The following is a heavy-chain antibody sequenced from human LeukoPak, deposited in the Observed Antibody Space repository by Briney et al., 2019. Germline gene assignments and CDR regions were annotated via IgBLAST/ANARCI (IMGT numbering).Heavy chain of an antibody. V-gene: IGHV4-4*07. Sequence: KPSETLSLTCTVSGGSISSYYWSWIRQPAGRGLEWIGRIYTSGSTNYNPSLKSRVTMSVDTSKNEFSLKLSSVTAADTAVYYSARYAVESSDNWFAPRGQGTLVAVCS. CDR1: GGSISSYY. J-gene: IGHJ5*02. CDR2: IYTSGST. D-gene: IGHD2-8*01. CDR3: ARYAVESSDNWFAP.